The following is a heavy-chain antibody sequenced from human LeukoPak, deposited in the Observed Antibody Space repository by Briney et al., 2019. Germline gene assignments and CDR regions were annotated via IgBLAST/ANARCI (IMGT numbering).Heavy chain of an antibody. D-gene: IGHD4-17*01. CDR1: GFTFTSYW. CDR3: AKIHTAYGDYVGVWGEFDY. J-gene: IGHJ4*02. V-gene: IGHV3-7*03. CDR2: INQDGSEK. Sequence: PGGSLRLSCAASGFTFTSYWMDWVRQAPGKGLEWVANINQDGSEKFYVDSVKGRFTISRDNAKNSVYLQMNRLRAEDTAVYYCAKIHTAYGDYVGVWGEFDYWGQGTLVTVSS.